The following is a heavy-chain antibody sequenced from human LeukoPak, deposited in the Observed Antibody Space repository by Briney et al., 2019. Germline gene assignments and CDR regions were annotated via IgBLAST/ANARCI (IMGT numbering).Heavy chain of an antibody. J-gene: IGHJ6*03. CDR2: INQDGSEK. D-gene: IGHD3-3*01. CDR1: GFSFSDYW. CDR3: ARDPGYYGFWSGLSRHYYYMDV. Sequence: PGGSLRLSCAASGFSFSDYWMTWVRQAPGKGLEWVANINQDGSEKYYVDSVKGRFTISRDNAKSSLFLQMNSLRAEDAAVYYCARDPGYYGFWSGLSRHYYYMDVWGKGTTVTVSS. V-gene: IGHV3-7*01.